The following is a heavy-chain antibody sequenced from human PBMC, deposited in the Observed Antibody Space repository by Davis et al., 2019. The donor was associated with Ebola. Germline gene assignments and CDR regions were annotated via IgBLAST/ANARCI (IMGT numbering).Heavy chain of an antibody. J-gene: IGHJ4*02. V-gene: IGHV4-59*01. CDR1: GASINSNY. Sequence: GSLRLSCTVSGASINSNYWSWIRQPPGKGLEWIGYIYSSGSTNYSPSLRSRVSISVDTSKNQFFLNLSSVTAADTAVYYCARRLWGVDNWGQGTLVTVSS. CDR3: ARRLWGVDN. D-gene: IGHD7-27*01. CDR2: IYSSGST.